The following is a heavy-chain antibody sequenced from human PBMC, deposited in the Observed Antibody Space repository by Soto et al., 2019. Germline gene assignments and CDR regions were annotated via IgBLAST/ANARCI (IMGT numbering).Heavy chain of an antibody. D-gene: IGHD1-26*01. CDR3: ARVGGSYFDYYYYGMDV. Sequence: GWSLRLSCAASGFTFSDHYMDWFRQAPGKWLERVGRTRNKANSYTTEYAASVKGRFTISRDDSKNSLYLQMNSLKTEDTAVYYCARVGGSYFDYYYYGMDVWGQGTTVTVSS. V-gene: IGHV3-72*01. CDR1: GFTFSDHY. CDR2: TRNKANSYTT. J-gene: IGHJ6*01.